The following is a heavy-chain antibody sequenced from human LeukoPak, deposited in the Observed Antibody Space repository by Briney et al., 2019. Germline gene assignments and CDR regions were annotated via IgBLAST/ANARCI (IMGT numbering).Heavy chain of an antibody. V-gene: IGHV1-24*01. Sequence: GASVKVSCKVSGYTLTELSMHWVRQAPGKGLEWMGGFDPEDGETIYAQKFQGRVTMTEDTSTDTAYMELSSMRSEDTAVCYCATVQGRWELLTQSGDYYFDYWGQGTLVTVSS. CDR3: ATVQGRWELLTQSGDYYFDY. CDR2: FDPEDGET. D-gene: IGHD1-26*01. J-gene: IGHJ4*02. CDR1: GYTLTELS.